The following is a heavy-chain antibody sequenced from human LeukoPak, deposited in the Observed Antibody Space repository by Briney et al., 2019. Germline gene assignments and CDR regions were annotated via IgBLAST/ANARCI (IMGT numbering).Heavy chain of an antibody. Sequence: GSLRLSCAASGFTFNTYSMIWVRQAPGKGLEWVSFISSSSSFIYYADSVKGRFTISRDNAKNSLYLQMNSLRAEDTAVYYCARDPGYTSSWHYWGQGTLVIVSS. J-gene: IGHJ4*02. CDR2: ISSSSSFI. CDR3: ARDPGYTSSWHY. D-gene: IGHD6-13*01. CDR1: GFTFNTYS. V-gene: IGHV3-21*01.